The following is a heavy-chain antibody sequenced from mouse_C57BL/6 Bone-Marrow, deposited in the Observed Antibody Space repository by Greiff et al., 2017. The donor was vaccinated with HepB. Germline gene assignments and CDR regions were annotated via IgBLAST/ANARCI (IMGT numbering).Heavy chain of an antibody. CDR1: GFNIKNTY. D-gene: IGHD2-4*01. CDR2: IDPANGNT. CDR3: ARDIYDYDGYYIDY. V-gene: IGHV14-3*01. Sequence: EVQLQQSVAQLVRPGASVKLSCTASGFNIKNTYMHWVKQRPEQGLEWIGRIDPANGNTKYAPKFQGKATITADTSSNTAYRQLSSLTSEDTAINYSARDIYDYDGYYIDYWGQGTTLTVSS. J-gene: IGHJ2*01.